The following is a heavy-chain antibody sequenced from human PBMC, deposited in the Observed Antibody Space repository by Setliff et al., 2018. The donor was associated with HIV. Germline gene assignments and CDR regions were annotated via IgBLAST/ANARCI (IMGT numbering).Heavy chain of an antibody. Sequence: SVKVSCKASGYTFTDHYLHWARQAPGQALEWMGWFTPFNDNTNYAQKYRGRISITRARSMSTAYMELSSLRSEDTGIYYCARSSRANEAFDVWGQGTMVTVSS. CDR2: FTPFNDNT. CDR1: GYTFTDHY. CDR3: ARSSRANEAFDV. J-gene: IGHJ3*01. V-gene: IGHV1-45*02.